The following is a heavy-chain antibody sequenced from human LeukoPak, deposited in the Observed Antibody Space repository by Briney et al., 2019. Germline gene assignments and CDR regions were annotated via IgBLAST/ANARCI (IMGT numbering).Heavy chain of an antibody. CDR1: GYTFTSYG. CDR2: ISAYNGNT. V-gene: IGHV1-18*01. Sequence: ASVKVSCKASGYTFTSYGISWVRQAPGQGLEWMGWISAYNGNTNYAQKLQGRVTMTTDTSTSTSYMELSSLRSEDTAVYYCAGVPSKRGSSGRVPGYWGQGTLVTVSS. CDR3: AGVPSKRGSSGRVPGY. D-gene: IGHD6-19*01. J-gene: IGHJ4*02.